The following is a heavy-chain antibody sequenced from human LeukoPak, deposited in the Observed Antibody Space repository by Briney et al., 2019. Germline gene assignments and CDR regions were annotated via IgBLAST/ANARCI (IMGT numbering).Heavy chain of an antibody. J-gene: IGHJ4*02. D-gene: IGHD2-21*02. Sequence: GGSLRLSCAASGFTFSSYAMSWVRQAPGKGLEWVSAISGSGGSTYYADSVKGRFTISRDNSKNTLYLQMNSLRAEDTAVYYCAKDGVYCGGDCYSFVHFDYWSQGTLVTVSS. V-gene: IGHV3-23*01. CDR3: AKDGVYCGGDCYSFVHFDY. CDR1: GFTFSSYA. CDR2: ISGSGGST.